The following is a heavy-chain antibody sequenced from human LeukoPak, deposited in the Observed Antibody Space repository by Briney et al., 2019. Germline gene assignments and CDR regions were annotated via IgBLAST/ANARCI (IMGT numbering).Heavy chain of an antibody. CDR3: ARDSLVYYYGSGSYEP. Sequence: ASVKVSCKASGYTFTSYDISWVRQAPGQGLEWMGWISAYNGNTNYAQKLQGRVTMTTDTSTSTAYMELRSLRSDDTAVYYCARDSLVYYYGSGSYEPWGQGTLVTVSS. D-gene: IGHD3-10*01. CDR1: GYTFTSYD. J-gene: IGHJ5*02. CDR2: ISAYNGNT. V-gene: IGHV1-18*04.